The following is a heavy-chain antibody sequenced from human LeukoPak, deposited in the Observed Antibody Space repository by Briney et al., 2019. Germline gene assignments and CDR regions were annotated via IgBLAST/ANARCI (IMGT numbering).Heavy chain of an antibody. J-gene: IGHJ4*02. V-gene: IGHV4-30-4*01. CDR1: GGSISSGDYY. CDR2: IYYSGST. CDR3: ARFRVGAPVDY. Sequence: PSQTLSLTCTVSGGSISSGDYYWSWLRQPPGKGLEWIGYIYYSGSTYYNPSLKSRVTISVDTSKNQFSLKLSSVTAADTAVYYCARFRVGAPVDYWGQGTLVTVSS. D-gene: IGHD1-26*01.